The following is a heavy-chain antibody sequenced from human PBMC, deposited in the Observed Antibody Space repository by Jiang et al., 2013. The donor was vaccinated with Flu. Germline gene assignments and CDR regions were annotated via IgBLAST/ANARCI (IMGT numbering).Heavy chain of an antibody. CDR2: ISYDGSNK. Sequence: VQLVESGGGVVQPGRSLRLSCAASGFTFSSYAMHWVRQAPGKGLEWVAVISYDGSNKYYADSVKGRFTISRDNSKNTLYLQMNSLRAEDTAVYYCARDSSSSAGWGYFDYWGQGTLVTVSS. V-gene: IGHV3-30*01. J-gene: IGHJ4*02. CDR3: ARDSSSSAGWGYFDY. CDR1: GFTFSSYA. D-gene: IGHD6-6*01.